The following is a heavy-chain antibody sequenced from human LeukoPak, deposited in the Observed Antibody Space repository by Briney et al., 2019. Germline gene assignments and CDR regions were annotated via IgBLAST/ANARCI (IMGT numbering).Heavy chain of an antibody. V-gene: IGHV1-69*04. CDR2: IIPILGIA. D-gene: IGHD3-10*01. Sequence: SVKVSCKASGGTFSSYAISWVRQAPGQGLEWMGRIIPILGIANYAQKFQGRVTITADKSTSTAYMELSSLRSEDTAVYYCASIRSYTMVRGVIRGGDYWGQGTLVTVSS. CDR3: ASIRSYTMVRGVIRGGDY. J-gene: IGHJ4*02. CDR1: GGTFSSYA.